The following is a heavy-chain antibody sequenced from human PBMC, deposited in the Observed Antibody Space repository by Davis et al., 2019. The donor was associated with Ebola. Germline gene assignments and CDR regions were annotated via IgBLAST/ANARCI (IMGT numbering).Heavy chain of an antibody. CDR2: ISAYNGNT. Sequence: AASVKVSCKASGGSFNTFGVSWVRQAPGQGLEWMGWISAYNGNTNYAQKLQGRVTMTTDTSTSTAYMELRSLRSDDTAVYYCARDYLAAADYWGQGTLVTVSS. J-gene: IGHJ4*02. D-gene: IGHD6-13*01. CDR3: ARDYLAAADY. CDR1: GGSFNTFG. V-gene: IGHV1-18*01.